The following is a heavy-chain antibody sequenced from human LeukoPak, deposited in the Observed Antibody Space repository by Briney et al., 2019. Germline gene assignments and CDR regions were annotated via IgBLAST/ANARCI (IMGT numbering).Heavy chain of an antibody. J-gene: IGHJ4*02. CDR2: IRGKTNNYAT. D-gene: IGHD3-22*01. CDR3: AKASAMIVVVSKHFDY. Sequence: GGSLRLSCAASGFIFSGSAIHWVRQASGKGLEWVGRIRGKTNNYATSYPASVKGRFTISRDDSKNTAYLQMNSLRAEDTAVYYCAKASAMIVVVSKHFDYWGQGTLVTVSS. CDR1: GFIFSGSA. V-gene: IGHV3-73*01.